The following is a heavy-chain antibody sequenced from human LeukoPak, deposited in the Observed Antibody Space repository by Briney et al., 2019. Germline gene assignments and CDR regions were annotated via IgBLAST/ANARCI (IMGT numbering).Heavy chain of an antibody. V-gene: IGHV4-34*01. CDR3: ARRYYYKLGSFPFDI. D-gene: IGHD2/OR15-2a*01. Sequence: SETLSLTCAVSGGPFSGYVWSWIRKSSGKGLEWIGEIHNHGTTHYNPSLNSRVTISEATSKNQFYLNLIYVTAAETAVYYCARRYYYKLGSFPFDIWGQETLVTVSS. CDR2: IHNHGTT. J-gene: IGHJ4*02. CDR1: GGPFSGYV.